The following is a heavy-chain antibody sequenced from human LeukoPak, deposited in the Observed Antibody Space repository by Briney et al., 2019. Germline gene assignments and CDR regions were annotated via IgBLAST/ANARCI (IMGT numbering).Heavy chain of an antibody. CDR3: ARGGSRIAAAGLDY. CDR1: GGSISSGSYY. CDR2: IYTSGST. J-gene: IGHJ4*02. D-gene: IGHD6-13*01. V-gene: IGHV4-61*02. Sequence: SQTLSLTCTVSGGSISSGSYYWSWIRQPAGKGLEWIGRIYTSGSTNYNPSLKSRVTISVDTSKNQFSLKLSSVTAADTAVYYCARGGSRIAAAGLDYWGQGTLVTVSS.